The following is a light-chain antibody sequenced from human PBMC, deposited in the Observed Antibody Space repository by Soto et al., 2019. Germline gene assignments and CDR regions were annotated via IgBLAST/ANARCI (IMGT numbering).Light chain of an antibody. V-gene: IGKV3-20*01. CDR1: QSVSINY. CDR3: QQYSASPRT. Sequence: VLTQSPGTLSLSPGERATLSCRASQSVSINYLAWYHQKPGQPPRLLIHGAPTRAPGIPDRFSASGAGTDFTLTISRLEPEDSAVYYCQQYSASPRTFGPGTKVDIK. CDR2: GAP. J-gene: IGKJ3*01.